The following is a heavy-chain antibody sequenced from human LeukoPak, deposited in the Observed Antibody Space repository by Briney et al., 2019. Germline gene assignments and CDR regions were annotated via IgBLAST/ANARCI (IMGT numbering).Heavy chain of an antibody. V-gene: IGHV3-30*02. CDR2: IRYDGNNK. J-gene: IGHJ3*02. D-gene: IGHD1-14*01. Sequence: GGSLRLACAASGFTFRSYGMHWVRQAPGKGLEWVAFIRYDGNNKYYADSVKGRFTISRDNSKNTLYLQMNSLRAEDTAVYYCARDVTSGGAFDIWGQGTMVTVSS. CDR1: GFTFRSYG. CDR3: ARDVTSGGAFDI.